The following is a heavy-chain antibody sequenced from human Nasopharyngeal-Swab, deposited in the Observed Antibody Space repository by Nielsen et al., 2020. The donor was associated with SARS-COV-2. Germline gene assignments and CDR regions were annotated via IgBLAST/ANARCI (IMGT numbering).Heavy chain of an antibody. CDR1: GYSFTSYW. V-gene: IGHV5-10-1*01. CDR3: ARSGYSSSLGGFIA. D-gene: IGHD6-6*01. Sequence: VGYLKISCQGSGYSFTSYWFIWERQMPGKGLEWMGRIDPSDSYTNYSPSFQGHVTISADKSISTAYLQWSSLKASDTAMYYCARSGYSSSLGGFIAWGQGTLVTVSS. J-gene: IGHJ5*02. CDR2: IDPSDSYT.